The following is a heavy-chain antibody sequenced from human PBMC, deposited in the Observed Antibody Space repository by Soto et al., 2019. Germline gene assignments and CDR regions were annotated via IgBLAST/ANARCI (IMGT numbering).Heavy chain of an antibody. J-gene: IGHJ4*02. CDR3: ARVLEPGYSSGWYYSDY. V-gene: IGHV1-46*01. Sequence: AASVKVSCKASGYTFTSYYMHWLRQAPGQGLEWMGIINPSGGSTSYAQKFQGRVTMTRDTSTSTVYMELSSLRSEDTAVYYCARVLEPGYSSGWYYSDYWGQGTLVTVSS. CDR2: INPSGGST. D-gene: IGHD6-19*01. CDR1: GYTFTSYY.